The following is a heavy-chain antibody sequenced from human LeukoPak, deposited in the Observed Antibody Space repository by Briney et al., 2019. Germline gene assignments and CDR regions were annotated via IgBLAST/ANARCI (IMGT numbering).Heavy chain of an antibody. J-gene: IGHJ4*02. CDR2: ISYDGSNK. Sequence: GGSLRLSCAASGFTFSSYSMNWVRQAPGKGLEWVAVISYDGSNKYYADSVKGRFTISRDNSKNTLYLQMNSLRAEDTAVYYCAKGYHYDTGPFDYWGQGTLVTVSS. CDR1: GFTFSSYS. CDR3: AKGYHYDTGPFDY. D-gene: IGHD3-22*01. V-gene: IGHV3-30*18.